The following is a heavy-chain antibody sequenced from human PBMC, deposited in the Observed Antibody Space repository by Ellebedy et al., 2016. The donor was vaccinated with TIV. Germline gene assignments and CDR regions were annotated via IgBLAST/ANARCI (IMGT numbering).Heavy chain of an antibody. CDR3: ARGLGWLQPDN. V-gene: IGHV4-34*01. Sequence: SETLSLXCEFNDESFSVYYWSWIRRSPEKGLEWLGETHHSRGTNYNPSLKSRVTISIDTPKKQISLKVTSLTAADTAIYYCARGLGWLQPDNWGQGALVTVSS. D-gene: IGHD4-23*01. CDR1: DESFSVYY. J-gene: IGHJ4*02. CDR2: THHSRGT.